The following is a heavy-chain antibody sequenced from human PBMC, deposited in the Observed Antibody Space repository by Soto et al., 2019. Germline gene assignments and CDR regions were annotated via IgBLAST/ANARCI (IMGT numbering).Heavy chain of an antibody. CDR3: VKDEVEWPGRRWFDP. CDR1: GFTFSSYA. D-gene: IGHD3-3*01. V-gene: IGHV3-64D*06. Sequence: GGSLRLSCSASGFTFSSYAMHWVRQAPGKGLEYVSAISSNGGSTYYADSVKGRFTISRDNSKNTLYLQMSSLRAEDTAVYYCVKDEVEWPGRRWFDPWGQGTLVTVSS. J-gene: IGHJ5*02. CDR2: ISSNGGST.